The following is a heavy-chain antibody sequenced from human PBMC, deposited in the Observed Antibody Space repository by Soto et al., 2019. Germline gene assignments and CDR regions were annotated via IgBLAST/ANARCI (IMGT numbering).Heavy chain of an antibody. V-gene: IGHV3-23*01. J-gene: IGHJ4*02. CDR3: AQVGRTRGGGYFDF. CDR1: GFTFSSYA. CDR2: ISGGGGST. Sequence: EVQLLESGGGLVQPGGSLRLSCAASGFTFSSYAMSWVRQAPGKGLAWVSAISGGGGSTYYADSVKGRFTISRDNSKNTLDLQMKSLRAEDTAVYYCAQVGRTRGGGYFDFRGQGTLVTVSS. D-gene: IGHD3-10*01.